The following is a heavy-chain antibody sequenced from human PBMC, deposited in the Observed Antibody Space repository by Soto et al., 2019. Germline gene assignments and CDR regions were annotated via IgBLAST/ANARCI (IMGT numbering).Heavy chain of an antibody. CDR2: ISASASFT. CDR1: GFTFSSYA. CDR3: AKSGESCGSTSCHPNRFEP. V-gene: IGHV3-23*01. Sequence: GGSLGLFLSASGFTFSSYAMSCGPQAPGKGLGWVSSISASASFTYYSDSVKGRFTISRDNSKNTLYLQMNSLRADDTAVYYCAKSGESCGSTSCHPNRFEPWGLGTLVTVSS. D-gene: IGHD2-2*01. J-gene: IGHJ5*02.